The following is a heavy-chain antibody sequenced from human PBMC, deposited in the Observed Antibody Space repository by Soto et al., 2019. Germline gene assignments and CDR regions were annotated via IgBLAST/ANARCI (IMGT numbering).Heavy chain of an antibody. CDR2: ISAYNGNT. CDR1: GYTFTSYG. CDR3: ARKSVVAARSVFDY. V-gene: IGHV1-18*01. J-gene: IGHJ4*02. Sequence: EASVKVSCKASGYTFTSYGISWVRQAPGQGLEWMGWISAYNGNTNYAQKLQGRVTMTTDTSTSTAYMELRSLRSDDTAVYYCARKSVVAARSVFDYWGQGTLVTVSS. D-gene: IGHD2-15*01.